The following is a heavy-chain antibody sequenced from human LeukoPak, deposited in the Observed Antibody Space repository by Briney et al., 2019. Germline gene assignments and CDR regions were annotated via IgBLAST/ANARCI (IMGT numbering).Heavy chain of an antibody. Sequence: SETLPLTCAVYGGSFSGYYWSWIRQPPGKGLEWIGEINHSGSINYNPSLKSRVTISVDTSKNQFSLKLSSVTAADTAVYYCARVKRITMIVVVTKEYYFDYWGQGTLVTVSS. V-gene: IGHV4-34*01. CDR2: INHSGSI. D-gene: IGHD3-22*01. CDR1: GGSFSGYY. J-gene: IGHJ4*02. CDR3: ARVKRITMIVVVTKEYYFDY.